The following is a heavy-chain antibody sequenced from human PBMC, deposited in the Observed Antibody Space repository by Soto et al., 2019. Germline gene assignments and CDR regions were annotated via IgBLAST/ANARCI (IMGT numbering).Heavy chain of an antibody. CDR2: ISSYGSDT. CDR3: ASNYAYAEGYYWYGIDV. Sequence: PGGSQRLSCAASGFTFSRYGRHWVRQAPGKGLVWVSRISSYGSDTHYADSVKGRFTISRDNAKNTLYLQMNSLRADDTAVYYCASNYAYAEGYYWYGIDVWGQGTTVTVSS. J-gene: IGHJ6*02. V-gene: IGHV3-74*01. D-gene: IGHD3-16*01. CDR1: GFTFSRYG.